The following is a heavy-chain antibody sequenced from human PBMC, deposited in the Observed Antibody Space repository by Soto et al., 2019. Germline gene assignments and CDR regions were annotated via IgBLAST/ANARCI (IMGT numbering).Heavy chain of an antibody. CDR1: GASVSRGDY. D-gene: IGHD3-16*01. J-gene: IGHJ4*02. CDR2: IYDSGTT. CDR3: ARDSIYYYVSIS. Sequence: QVQLQESGPGLVRPSQTLSLTCTVSGASVSRGDYWTWIRQHPGKGLEWIGYIYDSGTTLYHPSLKSRVTMSLDTSKNQLSLKLNSVTAADTAVYFCARDSIYYYVSISWGQGTLVTVSS. V-gene: IGHV4-31*03.